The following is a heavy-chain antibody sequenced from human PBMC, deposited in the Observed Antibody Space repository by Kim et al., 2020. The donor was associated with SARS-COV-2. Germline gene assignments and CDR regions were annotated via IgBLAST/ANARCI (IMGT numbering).Heavy chain of an antibody. D-gene: IGHD3-9*01. CDR1: GYTFTSYD. J-gene: IGHJ3*02. CDR2: MNPNSGNT. Sequence: ASVKVSCKASGYTFTSYDINWVRQATGQGLEWMGWMNPNSGNTGYAQKFQGRVTMTRNTSISTAYMELSSLRSEDTAVYYCARRWAYDILTGYYGGAFDIWGQGTMVTVSS. CDR3: ARRWAYDILTGYYGGAFDI. V-gene: IGHV1-8*01.